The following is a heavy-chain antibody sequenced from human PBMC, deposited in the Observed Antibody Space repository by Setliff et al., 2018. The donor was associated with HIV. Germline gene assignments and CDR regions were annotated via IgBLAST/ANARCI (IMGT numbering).Heavy chain of an antibody. CDR3: AKEGNSCDNWLDP. Sequence: PSETLSLTCTVSGDPIFIGGYYWSWIRQHPGGGLEWIGYIYHTGKTYYNPSLQSRIIMSLDMSQNQFSLKLSSVTAADTAVYYCAKEGNSCDNWLDPWGPGTLVTVFS. D-gene: IGHD3-22*01. CDR1: GDPIFIGGYY. CDR2: IYHTGKT. J-gene: IGHJ5*02. V-gene: IGHV4-31*03.